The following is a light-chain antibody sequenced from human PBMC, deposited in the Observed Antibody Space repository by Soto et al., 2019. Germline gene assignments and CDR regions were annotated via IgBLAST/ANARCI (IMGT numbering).Light chain of an antibody. CDR2: DDA. CDR1: HIGGKS. CDR3: QVWDAGSDHVV. V-gene: IGLV3-21*02. J-gene: IGLJ2*01. Sequence: SYELTQPPSVSVAPGQTARITCGGDHIGGKSVHWYQQKPGQAPLLVVYDDADRPSGIPERFSGSNSDNTATLTIGRVEAGDEADYYCQVWDAGSDHVVFGGGNKVTVL.